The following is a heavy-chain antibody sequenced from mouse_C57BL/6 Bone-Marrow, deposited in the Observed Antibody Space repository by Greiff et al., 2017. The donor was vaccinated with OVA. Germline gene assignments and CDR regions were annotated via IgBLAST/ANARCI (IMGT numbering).Heavy chain of an antibody. Sequence: ESGPGLVKPSQSLSLTCSVTGYSITSGYYWNWIRQFPGNKLEWMGYISYDGSNNYNPSLKNRISITRDTSKNQFFLKLNSVTTEDTATYYCARDGAYYGSSWNFDYWGQGTTLTVSS. V-gene: IGHV3-6*01. CDR2: ISYDGSN. CDR3: ARDGAYYGSSWNFDY. CDR1: GYSITSGYY. J-gene: IGHJ2*01. D-gene: IGHD1-1*01.